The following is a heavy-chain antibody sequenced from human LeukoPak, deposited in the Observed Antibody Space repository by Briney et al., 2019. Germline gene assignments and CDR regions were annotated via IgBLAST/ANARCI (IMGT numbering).Heavy chain of an antibody. J-gene: IGHJ1*01. Sequence: GESLKISCKGSGYSFTSYWIGWVRQMPGKGLEWMGIIYPGDSDTRYSPSFQGQVTISADKSISTAYLQWSSLKASDTAMYYCARLGAAGTIREKSFQHWGQGTLVTISS. CDR2: IYPGDSDT. CDR1: GYSFTSYW. CDR3: ARLGAAGTIREKSFQH. D-gene: IGHD6-13*01. V-gene: IGHV5-51*01.